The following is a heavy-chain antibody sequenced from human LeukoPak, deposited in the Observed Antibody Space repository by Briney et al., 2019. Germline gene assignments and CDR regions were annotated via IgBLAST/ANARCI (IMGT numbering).Heavy chain of an antibody. CDR1: GYSFTSYW. V-gene: IGHV5-51*01. J-gene: IGHJ6*02. Sequence: GGSLKISCKGSGYSFTSYWIGWVCQMPGKGLEWMGIIYPGDSDTRYSPSFQGQVTISADKSISTAYLQWSSLKASDTAMYYCARRSTGTTHYYYAMDVWGQGTTVTVSS. CDR2: IYPGDSDT. CDR3: ARRSTGTTHYYYAMDV. D-gene: IGHD1-1*01.